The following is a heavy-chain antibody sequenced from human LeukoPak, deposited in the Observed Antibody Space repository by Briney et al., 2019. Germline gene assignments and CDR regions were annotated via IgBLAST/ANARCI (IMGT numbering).Heavy chain of an antibody. J-gene: IGHJ4*02. Sequence: SETLSLTCSVSGGSIATSTYYWGWIRQPPGKGLEWIGSIYYTGSASYNPSLKSRATISVDTSKNQISLKLTSVTAADTAVYYCARHLRHFGSGLIWGQGTLVTVSS. CDR3: ARHLRHFGSGLI. D-gene: IGHD3-10*01. CDR2: IYYTGSA. V-gene: IGHV4-39*01. CDR1: GGSIATSTYY.